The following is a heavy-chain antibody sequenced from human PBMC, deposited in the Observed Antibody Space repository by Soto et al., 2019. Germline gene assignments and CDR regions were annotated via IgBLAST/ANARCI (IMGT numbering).Heavy chain of an antibody. CDR2: ISNDGSNK. D-gene: IGHD2-15*01. CDR3: GKDALDCSGGDFALYYYYGMVV. V-gene: IGHV3-30*18. J-gene: IGHJ6*02. Sequence: QVQLVESGGGVVQPGTSLRLSCAASGFTFRSYGMHWVRQAPGKGLEWLAVISNDGSNKYLADSVKGRLALSRDNSRNTLYLQINSLRVEDTAVYYCGKDALDCSGGDFALYYYYGMVVWGQGTTVTVTS. CDR1: GFTFRSYG.